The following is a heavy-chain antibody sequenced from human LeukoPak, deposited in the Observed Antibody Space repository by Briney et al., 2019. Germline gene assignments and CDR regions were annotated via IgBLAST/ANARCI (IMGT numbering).Heavy chain of an antibody. V-gene: IGHV3-20*04. CDR2: INWNGGST. Sequence: GGSLRLSCAASGFTFDDYDMSWVRQAPGKGLEWVSGINWNGGSTGYADSVKGRFTISRDNAKNSLHLQMNSLRAEDTALYYCARAALGYCSSTSCYGDYWGQGTLVTVSS. J-gene: IGHJ4*02. CDR1: GFTFDDYD. D-gene: IGHD2-2*01. CDR3: ARAALGYCSSTSCYGDY.